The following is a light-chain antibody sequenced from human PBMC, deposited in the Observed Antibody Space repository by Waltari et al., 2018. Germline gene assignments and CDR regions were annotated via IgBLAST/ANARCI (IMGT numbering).Light chain of an antibody. Sequence: QSALTQPASVSGSPGQSITLSCTGTSSDIGASYFVSWYQQHPGKAPKLIIFDVNKRPSVISDRFSGSKSGNTASLTSSRLQTGDEADYFCSAYTYSSPFAWAFGGGTKVTVL. CDR2: DVN. V-gene: IGLV2-14*03. CDR1: SSDIGASYF. J-gene: IGLJ3*02. CDR3: SAYTYSSPFAWA.